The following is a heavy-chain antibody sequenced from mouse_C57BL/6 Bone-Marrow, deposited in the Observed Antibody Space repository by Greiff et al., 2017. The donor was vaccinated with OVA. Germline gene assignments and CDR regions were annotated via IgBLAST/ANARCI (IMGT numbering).Heavy chain of an antibody. J-gene: IGHJ3*01. CDR1: GYTFTSYW. Sequence: QVQLKQPGAELVKPGASVKLSCKASGYTFTSYWMHWVKQRPGQGLEWIGMIHPNSGSTNYNEKFKSKATLTVDKSSSTAYMQLSSLTSWDAAVYYCAIIGLSNYLAWFAYWGQGTLVTVSA. D-gene: IGHD2-5*01. CDR3: AIIGLSNYLAWFAY. CDR2: IHPNSGST. V-gene: IGHV1-64*01.